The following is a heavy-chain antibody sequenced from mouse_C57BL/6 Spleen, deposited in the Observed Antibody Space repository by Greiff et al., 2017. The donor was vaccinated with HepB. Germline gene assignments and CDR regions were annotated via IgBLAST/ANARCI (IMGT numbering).Heavy chain of an antibody. D-gene: IGHD4-1*01. CDR1: GYTFTSYG. J-gene: IGHJ2*01. CDR3: ERNGGSHTGFDY. V-gene: IGHV1-81*01. Sequence: VQLQQSGAELARPGASVKLSCKASGYTFTSYGISWVKQRTGQGLEWIGEIYPRSGNNYYNEKFKGKATLTSDKSSSTAYMELRSLTSEDSAVYFCERNGGSHTGFDYWGQGTTLTVSS. CDR2: IYPRSGNN.